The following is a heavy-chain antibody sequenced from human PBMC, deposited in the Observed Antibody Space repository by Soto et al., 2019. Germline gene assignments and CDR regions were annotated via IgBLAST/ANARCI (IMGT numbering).Heavy chain of an antibody. CDR3: TRCGIRYHSIGYYLGIDGMDV. Sequence: QVQLVQSGAEVKKPESSVMVSCKASGGTFNSYAITWVRQAPGQGLEWMGGTIPMFGTTNYAEKFQGRVTISADESTNTAYMELSSLRSEDTAVYYCTRCGIRYHSIGYYLGIDGMDVWGQGTTVIVSS. V-gene: IGHV1-69*12. CDR2: TIPMFGTT. J-gene: IGHJ6*02. D-gene: IGHD3-22*01. CDR1: GGTFNSYA.